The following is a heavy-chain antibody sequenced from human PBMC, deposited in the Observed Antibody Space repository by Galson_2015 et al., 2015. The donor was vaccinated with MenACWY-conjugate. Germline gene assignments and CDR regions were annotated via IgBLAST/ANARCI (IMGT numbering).Heavy chain of an antibody. V-gene: IGHV3-7*03. J-gene: IGHJ4*02. Sequence: SLRLSCATSGFTFSSSWMSWVRQAPGKGLEWVANINQDGNEKNHVDSVKRRFTISRDNAKNSLYLQMNSLRAEDTAVYYCATGGFRPDYWGQGTLVTVSS. CDR2: INQDGNEK. CDR3: ATGGFRPDY. CDR1: GFTFSSSW. D-gene: IGHD6-6*01.